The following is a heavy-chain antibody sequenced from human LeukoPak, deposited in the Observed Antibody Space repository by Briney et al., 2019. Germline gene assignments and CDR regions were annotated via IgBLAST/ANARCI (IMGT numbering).Heavy chain of an antibody. D-gene: IGHD3-10*01. V-gene: IGHV3-20*04. J-gene: IGHJ4*02. Sequence: GGSLRLSCAASAFTFSSYSMNWVRQAPGKGLEWVSGINWKGDGTGYADSVKGRFTISRDNAENSLYLQMNSLRAEDTALYYCARKSRGSLAYYLDYWGQGTLVTVPS. CDR2: INWKGDGT. CDR1: AFTFSSYS. CDR3: ARKSRGSLAYYLDY.